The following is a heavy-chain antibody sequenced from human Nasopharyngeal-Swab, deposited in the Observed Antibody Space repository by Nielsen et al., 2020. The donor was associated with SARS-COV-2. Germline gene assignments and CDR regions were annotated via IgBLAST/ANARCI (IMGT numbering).Heavy chain of an antibody. Sequence: GESLKISCAASGFTFSSYSMNLVRQAPGKGLEWVSSISSSSSYIYYADSVKGRFTISRDNAKNSLYLQMNSLRAEDTAVYYCARDYYYYGMDVWGQGTTVTVSS. CDR2: ISSSSSYI. CDR3: ARDYYYYGMDV. CDR1: GFTFSSYS. V-gene: IGHV3-21*01. J-gene: IGHJ6*02.